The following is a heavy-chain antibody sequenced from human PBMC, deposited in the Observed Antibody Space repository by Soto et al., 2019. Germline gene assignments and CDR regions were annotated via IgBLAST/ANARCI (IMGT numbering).Heavy chain of an antibody. V-gene: IGHV4-34*01. CDR1: GGSFSGYY. CDR2: INPSGST. D-gene: IGHD1-7*01. J-gene: IGHJ6*02. CDR3: ARGGITGTTVYYYYGMDV. Sequence: SETLSLTCAVYGGSFSGYYWSWIRQPPGKGLEWIGEINPSGSTNYNPSLKSRVTISVDTSKNQFSLKLSSVTAADTAVYYCARGGITGTTVYYYYGMDVWGQGTTVTVSS.